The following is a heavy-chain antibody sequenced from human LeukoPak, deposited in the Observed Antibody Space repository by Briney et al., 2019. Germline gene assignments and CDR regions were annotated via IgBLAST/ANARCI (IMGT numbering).Heavy chain of an antibody. CDR3: ARVPITIFGVVITYYFDY. D-gene: IGHD3-3*01. J-gene: IGHJ4*02. V-gene: IGHV1-8*03. CDR2: MNPNSGNT. Sequence: ASVKVSCKASGYTFTSYDINWVRQATGQGLEWMGWMNPNSGNTGYAQKFQGRVTITRNTSISTAYMELSSLRSEDTAVYYCARVPITIFGVVITYYFDYWGQGTLVTVSS. CDR1: GYTFTSYD.